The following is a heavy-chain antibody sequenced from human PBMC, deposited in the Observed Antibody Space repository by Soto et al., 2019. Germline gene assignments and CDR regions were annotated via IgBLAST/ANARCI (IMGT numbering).Heavy chain of an antibody. CDR3: TRIEGSYGYIRTY. CDR1: GFTFSGSA. J-gene: IGHJ4*02. D-gene: IGHD5-18*01. Sequence: PGGSLRLSCAASGFTFSGSAMHWVRQASGKGLEWVGRIRSKANSYATAYAASVKGRFTISRDDSKNTAYLQMNSLKTEDTAVYYCTRIEGSYGYIRTYWGQGTLVTV. CDR2: IRSKANSYAT. V-gene: IGHV3-73*01.